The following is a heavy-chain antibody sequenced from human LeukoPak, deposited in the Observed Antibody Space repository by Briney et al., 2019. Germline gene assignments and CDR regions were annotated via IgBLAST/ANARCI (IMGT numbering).Heavy chain of an antibody. CDR1: GGTFSSYT. D-gene: IGHD3-3*01. V-gene: IGHV1-69*02. J-gene: IGHJ6*03. CDR2: IIPILGIA. CDR3: ASTYYDFWSGSCTYYYYYYYMDV. Sequence: RSSVKVSCKASGGTFSSYTISWVRQAPGQGLEWMGRIIPILGIANYAQKFQGRVTITADKSTSTAYMELSSLRSEDTAVYYCASTYYDFWSGSCTYYYYYYYMDVWGKGTTVTVSS.